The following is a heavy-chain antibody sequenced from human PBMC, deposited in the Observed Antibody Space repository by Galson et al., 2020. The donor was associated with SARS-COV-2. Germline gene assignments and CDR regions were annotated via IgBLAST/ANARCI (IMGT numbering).Heavy chain of an antibody. D-gene: IGHD2-15*01. CDR3: ARDRYCSGGSCYNYGMDV. Sequence: GESLKISCAASGFTFSSYDMHWVRQATGKGLEWVSAIGTAGDTYYPGSVKGRFTISRENAKNSLYLQMNSLRAGDTAVYYCARDRYCSGGSCYNYGMDVWGQGTTVTVSS. V-gene: IGHV3-13*01. CDR1: GFTFSSYD. CDR2: IGTAGDT. J-gene: IGHJ6*02.